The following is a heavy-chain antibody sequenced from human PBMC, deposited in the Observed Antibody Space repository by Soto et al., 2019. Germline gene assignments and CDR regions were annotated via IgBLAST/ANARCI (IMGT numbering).Heavy chain of an antibody. D-gene: IGHD3-10*01. J-gene: IGHJ4*02. CDR3: ARDGGTYYYGSGSYYNGDYFDY. CDR1: GFTFSSYA. Sequence: EVQLVESGGGLVQPGGSLRLSCAASGFTFSSYAMHWVRQAPGKGLEYVSAISSNGGSTYYANSVKGRFTISRDNSKNTLYLQMGSLRAEDMAVYYCARDGGTYYYGSGSYYNGDYFDYWGQGTLVTVSS. V-gene: IGHV3-64*01. CDR2: ISSNGGST.